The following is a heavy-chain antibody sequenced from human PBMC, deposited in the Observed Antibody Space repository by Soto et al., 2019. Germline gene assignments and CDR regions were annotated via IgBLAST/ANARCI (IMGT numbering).Heavy chain of an antibody. Sequence: EVQLLESGGGLVQPGGSLRLSCAASGFTFSSYAMSWVRQAPGKGLEWVSAISGSGGSTYYADSVKGRFTISRDNSKNTLYLQMNSLRAEDTAVYYCAKGSPRAVYSSRPSYYYYGMDVWGQGTTVTASS. D-gene: IGHD6-13*01. J-gene: IGHJ6*02. V-gene: IGHV3-23*01. CDR1: GFTFSSYA. CDR2: ISGSGGST. CDR3: AKGSPRAVYSSRPSYYYYGMDV.